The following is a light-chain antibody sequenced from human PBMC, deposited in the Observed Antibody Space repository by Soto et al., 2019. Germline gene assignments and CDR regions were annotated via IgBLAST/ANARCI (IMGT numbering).Light chain of an antibody. CDR3: QHYNSYSAT. CDR2: DAS. J-gene: IGKJ1*01. Sequence: DIQMTQSPSTLSASVGDRVTITCRASQSISSWLAWYQQKPGKAPKLLIYDASSLESGVPSSFRGSGSWTEFTLTISSLDPDDIATYYCQHYNSYSATFGQGTKVEI. V-gene: IGKV1-5*01. CDR1: QSISSW.